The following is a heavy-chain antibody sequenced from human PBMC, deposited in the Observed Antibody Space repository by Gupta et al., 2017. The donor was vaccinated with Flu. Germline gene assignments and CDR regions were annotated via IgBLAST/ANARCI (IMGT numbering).Heavy chain of an antibody. Sequence: EVQLVESGGGLVQPGRSLRLSCATSGFTFDKHAMHWVRQTPGKGLEWVSGFMHHGGTIYDAASVKGRFTMSRDNAKNALYLQMDSLRAEDTALYFCGYEDLEGGLGYWGQGTLVTVSS. CDR3: GYEDLEGGLGY. D-gene: IGHD3-16*01. J-gene: IGHJ4*02. V-gene: IGHV3-9*01. CDR1: GFTFDKHA. CDR2: FMHHGGTI.